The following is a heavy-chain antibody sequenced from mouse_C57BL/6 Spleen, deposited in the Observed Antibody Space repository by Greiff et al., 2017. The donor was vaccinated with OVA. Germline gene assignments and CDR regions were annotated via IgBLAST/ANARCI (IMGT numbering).Heavy chain of an antibody. D-gene: IGHD2-4*01. V-gene: IGHV1-82*01. CDR1: GYAFSSSW. CDR3: ARNDYDGGGYYFDY. CDR2: IYPGDGDT. Sequence: VQLQESGPELVKPGASVKISCKASGYAFSSSWMNWVKQRPGKGLEWIGRIYPGDGDTNYNGKFKGKATLTAAKSSSTAYMQLSSLTSEDSAVYFCARNDYDGGGYYFDYWGQGTTLTVSS. J-gene: IGHJ2*01.